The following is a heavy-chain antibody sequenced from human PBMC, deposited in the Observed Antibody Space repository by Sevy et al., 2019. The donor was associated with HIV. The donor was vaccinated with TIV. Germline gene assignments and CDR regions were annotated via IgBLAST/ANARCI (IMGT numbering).Heavy chain of an antibody. CDR2: ISGSGGST. J-gene: IGHJ4*02. CDR1: GFTFSSYA. V-gene: IGHV3-23*01. D-gene: IGHD3-22*01. CDR3: AKAPSPYYYDSSGHYPLHYFDY. Sequence: GGSLRLSCAASGFTFSSYAMSWVRQAPGKGLEWVSAISGSGGSTYYADSVKGRFTISRDNSKNTLYLQMNSLRAEDTAVYYCAKAPSPYYYDSSGHYPLHYFDYWGQGTLVTVSS.